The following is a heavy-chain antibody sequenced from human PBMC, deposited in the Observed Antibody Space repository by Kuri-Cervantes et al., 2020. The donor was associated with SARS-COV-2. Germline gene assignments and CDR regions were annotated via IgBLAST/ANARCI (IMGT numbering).Heavy chain of an antibody. CDR2: IDPTDSYT. Sequence: GESLKISCKGSGYSFTSYWITWVRQMPGKGLEWMGTIDPTDSYTNYSPSFQGHVTLSADKSISTAYLQWRSLKASDTAIYYCARHSNGWSSYFDYWGQGTLVTVSS. J-gene: IGHJ4*02. D-gene: IGHD6-19*01. CDR1: GYSFTSYW. V-gene: IGHV5-10-1*01. CDR3: ARHSNGWSSYFDY.